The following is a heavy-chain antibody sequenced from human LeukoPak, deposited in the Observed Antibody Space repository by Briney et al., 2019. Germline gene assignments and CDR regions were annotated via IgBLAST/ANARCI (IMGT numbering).Heavy chain of an antibody. V-gene: IGHV4-34*01. CDR2: INHSGST. Sequence: SEALSLTCAVYGGSFSGYYWSWIRQPPGKGLEWIGEINHSGSTNYNPSLKSRVTISVDTSKNQFSLKLSSVTAADTAVYYCAGWGPDSSQPYYYYYYMDVWGKGTTVTVSS. D-gene: IGHD6-13*01. J-gene: IGHJ6*03. CDR1: GGSFSGYY. CDR3: AGWGPDSSQPYYYYYYMDV.